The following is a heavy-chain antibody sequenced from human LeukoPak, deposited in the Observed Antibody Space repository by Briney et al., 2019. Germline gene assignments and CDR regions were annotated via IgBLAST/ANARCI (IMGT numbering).Heavy chain of an antibody. Sequence: GGSLRLSCAVSGFTFSDHFLDWVRQAPGKGLEWVGRSRNKAKSYTTEYAASGKGRFTISRDDSKNSLYLQMNSLETEDTAVYYCVRVGSVSGSDYLDYWGQGTLVNVSS. CDR2: SRNKAKSYTT. D-gene: IGHD6-19*01. J-gene: IGHJ4*02. CDR3: VRVGSVSGSDYLDY. CDR1: GFTFSDHF. V-gene: IGHV3-72*01.